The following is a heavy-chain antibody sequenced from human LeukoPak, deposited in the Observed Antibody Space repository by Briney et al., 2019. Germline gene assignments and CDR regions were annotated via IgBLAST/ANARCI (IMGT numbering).Heavy chain of an antibody. V-gene: IGHV4-59*01. J-gene: IGHJ6*02. CDR3: ARDRALGSSGWYGPPPAYGMDV. D-gene: IGHD6-19*01. CDR2: IYYSGST. Sequence: SETLSLTCTVSSGSIRTSYCSWIRQPPGKGLEWIGYIYYSGSTNYNPSLKSRVTISVDTSRNQFSLKLSSVTAADTAVYYCARDRALGSSGWYGPPPAYGMDVWGQGTTVTVSS. CDR1: SGSIRTSY.